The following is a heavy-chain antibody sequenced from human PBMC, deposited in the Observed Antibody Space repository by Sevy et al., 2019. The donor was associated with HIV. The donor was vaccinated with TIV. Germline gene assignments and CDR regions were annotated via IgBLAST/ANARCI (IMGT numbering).Heavy chain of an antibody. Sequence: SETLSLTCAVYGGSFCGYYWSWIRQPPGKGLEWIGEINHSGSANYTPSLKSRVTISVDTSKNQFSLKLSSVTAADTAVYYCARHCGSTSCSHAYDIWGQGTMVTVSS. CDR2: INHSGSA. CDR3: ARHCGSTSCSHAYDI. J-gene: IGHJ3*02. V-gene: IGHV4-34*01. D-gene: IGHD2-2*01. CDR1: GGSFCGYY.